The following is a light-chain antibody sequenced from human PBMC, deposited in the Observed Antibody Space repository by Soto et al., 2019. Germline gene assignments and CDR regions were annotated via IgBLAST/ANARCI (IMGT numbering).Light chain of an antibody. CDR1: SSDVGGYNY. CDR2: EVT. CDR3: SSFTSSSTLV. V-gene: IGLV2-14*01. Sequence: QSVLTQPAPVSGSPGQSITISCTGTSSDVGGYNYVSWYQHHPGKAPKLMIYEVTNRPSGVSNRFSGSKSGNTASLTISGLQAEDEADYYCSSFTSSSTLVFGTGTKVTVL. J-gene: IGLJ1*01.